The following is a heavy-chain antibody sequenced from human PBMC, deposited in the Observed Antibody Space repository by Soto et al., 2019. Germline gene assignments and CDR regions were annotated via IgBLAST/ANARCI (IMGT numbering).Heavy chain of an antibody. CDR2: INPSGGST. J-gene: IGHJ6*02. CDR3: ARDIYAARVPPV. CDR1: GYTFTSYY. D-gene: IGHD6-25*01. V-gene: IGHV1-46*01. Sequence: ASVKVSCKASGYTFTSYYIHWVRQAPGQGLEWMGIINPSGGSTSYAQKFQGRVTMTRDTSTSTVYMELSSLRSEDTAVYYCARDIYAARVPPVWGQGTTVTVSS.